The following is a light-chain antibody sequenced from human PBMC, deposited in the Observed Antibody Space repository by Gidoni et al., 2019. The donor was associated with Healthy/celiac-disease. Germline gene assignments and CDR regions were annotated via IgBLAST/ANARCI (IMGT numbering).Light chain of an antibody. CDR2: GAS. CDR1: QSVSSSY. Sequence: VLTQSPGTLSLSPGETATLSCRASQSVSSSYLAWYQQKPGQAPRLLIYGASSRDTGIPDRFSGSGSGTDFTLTISRLEPEDFAVYYCQQYGSSPRTFXQXTKVEIK. J-gene: IGKJ1*01. V-gene: IGKV3-20*01. CDR3: QQYGSSPRT.